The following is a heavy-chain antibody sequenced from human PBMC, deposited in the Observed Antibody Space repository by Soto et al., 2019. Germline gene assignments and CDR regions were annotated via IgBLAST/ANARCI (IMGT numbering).Heavy chain of an antibody. Sequence: QVQLVESGGGVVQPGTSLRVSCVGSGFTFRSYVIHWVRQAPGKGLEWVALTSYDGSNKYYGDSVRGRFTISRDNSRNTVALQRDSLRLEDTALYYCARWGTTGGLDVWGQGTLVSVSS. CDR2: TSYDGSNK. CDR3: ARWGTTGGLDV. V-gene: IGHV3-30*19. CDR1: GFTFRSYV. J-gene: IGHJ1*01. D-gene: IGHD3-16*01.